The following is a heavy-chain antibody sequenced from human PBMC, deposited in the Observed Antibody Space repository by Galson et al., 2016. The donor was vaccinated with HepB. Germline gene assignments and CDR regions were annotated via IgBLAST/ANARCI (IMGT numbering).Heavy chain of an antibody. Sequence: SLRLSCATSGFTFSRYGIHWVRQAPGKGLEWVAVISYAGSNKYYADSVKGRFTISRDNSKNTLYLQMNSLRAEDTTVYYCARRAGSSWYSDYWGQGTLVTVSS. D-gene: IGHD6-13*01. J-gene: IGHJ4*02. CDR1: GFTFSRYG. CDR3: ARRAGSSWYSDY. CDR2: ISYAGSNK. V-gene: IGHV3-30*03.